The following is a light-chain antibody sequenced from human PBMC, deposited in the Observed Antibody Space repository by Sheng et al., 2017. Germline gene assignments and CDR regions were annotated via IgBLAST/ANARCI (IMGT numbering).Light chain of an antibody. CDR3: QQSNKWPWT. J-gene: IGKJ1*01. V-gene: IGKV3-11*01. CDR1: QGVGSY. Sequence: EIVLTQSPATLSLSPGQRATLSCRASQGVGSYLAWYQQKPGQAPRLLIYETSKRATGIPARFSGGGSGTEFTLTISSLQSEDFAVYYCQQSNKWPWTFGQGTKVEIK. CDR2: ETS.